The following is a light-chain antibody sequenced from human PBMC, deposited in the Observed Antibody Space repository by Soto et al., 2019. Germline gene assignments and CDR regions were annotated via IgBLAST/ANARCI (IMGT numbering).Light chain of an antibody. CDR2: DVS. CDR3: GSYTSSSTLV. Sequence: QSALTQPASVSGSPGQSITISCAGTSSDIGGYDYVSWYQQHPGKAPQLMIYDVSNRPPGVSNRFSGSKSGNTASLTISGLQAEDEADYYCGSYTSSSTLVFGGGTKLTVL. J-gene: IGLJ2*01. V-gene: IGLV2-14*03. CDR1: SSDIGGYDY.